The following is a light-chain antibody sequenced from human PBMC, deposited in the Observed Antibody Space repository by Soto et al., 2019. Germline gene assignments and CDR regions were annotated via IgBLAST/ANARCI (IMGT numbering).Light chain of an antibody. CDR1: SSNIGAGYD. J-gene: IGLJ1*01. V-gene: IGLV1-40*01. CDR2: GNS. CDR3: QSYDSSLSGSSYV. Sequence: QSVLTQPPSVSGAPGQRVTISCTGSSSNIGAGYDVHWYQQLPGTAPKLLIYGNSNRPSGVPDRFSGSKSGTSASLAITGLQAEDEADYYCQSYDSSLSGSSYVFGTGTQLTVL.